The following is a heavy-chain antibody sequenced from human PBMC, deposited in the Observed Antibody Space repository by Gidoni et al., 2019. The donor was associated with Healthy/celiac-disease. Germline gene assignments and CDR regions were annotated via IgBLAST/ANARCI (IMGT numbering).Heavy chain of an antibody. CDR3: ARRGYYDSSVRAFDI. D-gene: IGHD3-22*01. CDR1: GGSISSSSYY. CDR2: IYYSGST. J-gene: IGHJ3*02. Sequence: QLQLQESGPGLVKPSETLSLTCTVSGGSISSSSYYWGWIRQPPGKGLEWIGSIYYSGSTYYNPSLKSRVTISVDTSKNQFSLKLSSVTAADTAVYYCARRGYYDSSVRAFDIWGQGTMVTVSS. V-gene: IGHV4-39*01.